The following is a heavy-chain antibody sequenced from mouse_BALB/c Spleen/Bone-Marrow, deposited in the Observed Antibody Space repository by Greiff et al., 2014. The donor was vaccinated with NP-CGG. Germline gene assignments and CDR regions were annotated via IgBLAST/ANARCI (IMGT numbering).Heavy chain of an antibody. Sequence: VKLVESGAELVRPGSSVKISCKASGYAFSSYWMNWVKQRPGQGLEWIGQIYPGDGDTNYNGNFKDKATPTTDKSSTTAYMQLSSLTSEDSAVYFCARGGRLTGYYFDYWGQGTTLTVSS. CDR2: IYPGDGDT. V-gene: IGHV1-80*01. CDR1: GYAFSSYW. J-gene: IGHJ2*01. D-gene: IGHD4-1*01. CDR3: ARGGRLTGYYFDY.